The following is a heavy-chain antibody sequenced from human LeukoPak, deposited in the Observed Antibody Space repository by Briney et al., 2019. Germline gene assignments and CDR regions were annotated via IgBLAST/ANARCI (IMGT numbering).Heavy chain of an antibody. CDR3: ARAKGCSSTSCLFDY. D-gene: IGHD2-2*01. CDR2: ISSSSTI. Sequence: GGSLRLSCAASGFTFSSYSMNWVRQAPGKGLEWVSYISSSSTIYYADSVKGRFTISRDNAKNSLYLQMNSLRDEDTAVHYCARAKGCSSTSCLFDYWGQGTLVTVSS. CDR1: GFTFSSYS. J-gene: IGHJ4*02. V-gene: IGHV3-48*02.